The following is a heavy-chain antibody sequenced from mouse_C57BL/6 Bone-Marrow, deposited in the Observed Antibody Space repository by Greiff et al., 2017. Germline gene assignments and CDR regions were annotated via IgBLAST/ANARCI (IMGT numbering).Heavy chain of an antibody. CDR3: TRGGEAGVI. D-gene: IGHD2-13*01. Sequence: VQLVESGAELVRPGASVTLSCKASGYTFTDYEMHWVKQTPVHGLEWIGAIDPETGGTAYNQKFKGKAILTADKSSSTAYMELRSLTSEDSAVYYCTRGGEAGVIWGQGTSVTVSS. CDR1: GYTFTDYE. CDR2: IDPETGGT. V-gene: IGHV1-15*01. J-gene: IGHJ4*01.